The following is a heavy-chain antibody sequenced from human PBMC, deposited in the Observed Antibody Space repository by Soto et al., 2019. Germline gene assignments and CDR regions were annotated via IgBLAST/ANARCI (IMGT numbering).Heavy chain of an antibody. J-gene: IGHJ4*02. Sequence: GGSLRLSCAASGFTFSSYGMHWVRQAPGKGLEWVAVISYDGSNKYYADSVKGRFTISRDNSKNTLYLQMNSLRAEDTAVYYCAKDRIAAQVDYFDYWGQGTLVTVSS. CDR3: AKDRIAAQVDYFDY. V-gene: IGHV3-30*18. CDR1: GFTFSSYG. CDR2: ISYDGSNK. D-gene: IGHD6-6*01.